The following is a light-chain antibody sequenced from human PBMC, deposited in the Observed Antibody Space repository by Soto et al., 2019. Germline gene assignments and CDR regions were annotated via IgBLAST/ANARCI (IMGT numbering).Light chain of an antibody. CDR2: GAS. J-gene: IGKJ1*01. Sequence: EIVLTQSPGTLSLSPGERGTLSCRASQRISSSHLAWYQQKPGQAPRLLIYGASFRATGIPDRFSGSGSGTDFTLTISRLEPEDIAVYYCQQFSYSPWTFGQGTKVEVK. V-gene: IGKV3-20*01. CDR1: QRISSSH. CDR3: QQFSYSPWT.